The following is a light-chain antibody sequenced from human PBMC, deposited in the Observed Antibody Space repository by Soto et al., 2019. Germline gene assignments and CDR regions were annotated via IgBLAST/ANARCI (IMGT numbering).Light chain of an antibody. J-gene: IGKJ1*01. V-gene: IGKV3-15*01. CDR2: GAS. CDR1: QSVSSN. CDR3: QQYNNWPRT. Sequence: EIVMTQSPATLSVSPGERATLSCRASQSVSSNLAWSQQKPGQAPRLLIHGASTRATGIPARFSGSGSGTEFTLTISSLQSEDFAVYYCQQYNNWPRTFGQGTKVEIK.